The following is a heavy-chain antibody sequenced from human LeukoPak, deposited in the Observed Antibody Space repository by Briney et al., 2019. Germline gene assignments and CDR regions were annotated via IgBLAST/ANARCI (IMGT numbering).Heavy chain of an antibody. CDR1: GFDFTNYW. J-gene: IGHJ4*02. Sequence: GESLKISCKGSGFDFTNYWIGWVRQTPGRGLEWMGIIYPRDSDTRYSPSFQGQVTISADKSISTAYLQWSSLRASDTAVYYCARRPSLVTAAGDDYWGQGTLVTVSS. D-gene: IGHD6-13*01. CDR2: IYPRDSDT. V-gene: IGHV5-51*01. CDR3: ARRPSLVTAAGDDY.